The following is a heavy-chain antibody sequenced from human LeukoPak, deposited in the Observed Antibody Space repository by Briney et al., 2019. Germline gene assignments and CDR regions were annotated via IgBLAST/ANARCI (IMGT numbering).Heavy chain of an antibody. CDR3: ARPGYSGNYPIDY. J-gene: IGHJ4*02. V-gene: IGHV1-2*02. CDR1: GYTFTAYN. D-gene: IGHD1-26*01. CDR2: INPNSGGT. Sequence: ASVKVSCKASGYTFTAYNTHWVRQAPGQGLEWMGWINPNSGGTKFAQKFQGRVTMTRDTSISTAYMELFSLTSDDTAVYYCARPGYSGNYPIDYRGQGTLVTVSS.